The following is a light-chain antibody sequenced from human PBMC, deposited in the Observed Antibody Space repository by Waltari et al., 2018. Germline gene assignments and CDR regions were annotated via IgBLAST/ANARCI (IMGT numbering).Light chain of an antibody. V-gene: IGKV3-11*01. CDR3: QQRSNWPLT. CDR1: QSISRY. CDR2: DAS. J-gene: IGKJ4*01. Sequence: EIVLTQSPATLSLSPGERATLSCRASQSISRYLAWYQQRPGQAPRLLIHDASIRPTGAPARFSGSGSGTDFTLTISSLEPEDVAVYDCQQRSNWPLTFGGGTKVEIK.